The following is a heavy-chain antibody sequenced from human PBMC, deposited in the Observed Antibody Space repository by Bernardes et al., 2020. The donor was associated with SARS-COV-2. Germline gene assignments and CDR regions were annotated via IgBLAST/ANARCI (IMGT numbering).Heavy chain of an antibody. J-gene: IGHJ6*02. D-gene: IGHD3-16*02. Sequence: GGSLRLSCAASGFTVSSNYMSWVRQAPGKGLEWVSVIYSGGSTYYADSVKGRFTISRDNSKNTLYLQMNSLRAEDTAVYYCARIPISHDYVWGSYRLYGMDVWGQGTTVTVSS. CDR3: ARIPISHDYVWGSYRLYGMDV. CDR2: IYSGGST. V-gene: IGHV3-53*01. CDR1: GFTVSSNY.